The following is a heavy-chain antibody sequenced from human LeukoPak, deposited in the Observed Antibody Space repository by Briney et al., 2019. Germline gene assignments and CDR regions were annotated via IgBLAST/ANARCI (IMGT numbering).Heavy chain of an antibody. Sequence: GASVKVSCKASGYTFTSHGISWVRQAPGQGLEWMGWISAYNGNTNYARKLQGRVTMTTDTSTSTAYMELRSLRSDDTAVYYCARDTRAPNYYGSGSPEYFQHWGQGTLVTVSS. CDR1: GYTFTSHG. CDR2: ISAYNGNT. D-gene: IGHD3-10*01. V-gene: IGHV1-18*01. CDR3: ARDTRAPNYYGSGSPEYFQH. J-gene: IGHJ1*01.